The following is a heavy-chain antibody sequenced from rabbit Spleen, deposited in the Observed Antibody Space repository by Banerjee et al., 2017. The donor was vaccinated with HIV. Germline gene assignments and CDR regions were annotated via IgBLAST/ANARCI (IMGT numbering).Heavy chain of an antibody. V-gene: IGHV1S40*01. CDR1: GFSFNSGYD. Sequence: QSLEESGGGLVKPGASLTLTCKASGFSFNSGYDMCWVRQAPGKGLEWVACAYAGGSGSIYSATWAKGRFTISKSSSTTVTLQMTSLTAADTATYFCVRDQAGDAGYGPYYFNLWGQGTLVTVS. CDR3: VRDQAGDAGYGPYYFNL. CDR2: AYAGGSGSI. D-gene: IGHD4-2*01. J-gene: IGHJ4*01.